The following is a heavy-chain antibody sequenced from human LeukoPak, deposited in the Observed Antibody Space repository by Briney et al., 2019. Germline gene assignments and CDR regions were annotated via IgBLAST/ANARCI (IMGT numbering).Heavy chain of an antibody. CDR1: EFTFTSYE. CDR2: ISSSGNTI. CDR3: ARGPSIAARYDAFDI. J-gene: IGHJ3*02. D-gene: IGHD6-6*01. Sequence: GGSLRLSCAASEFTFTSYELNWVRQAPGKGLEWVSYISSSGNTISCADSVKGRFTISRDNAKNSLYLQVISLRAEDTAVYYCARGPSIAARYDAFDIWGQGTMVTVSS. V-gene: IGHV3-48*03.